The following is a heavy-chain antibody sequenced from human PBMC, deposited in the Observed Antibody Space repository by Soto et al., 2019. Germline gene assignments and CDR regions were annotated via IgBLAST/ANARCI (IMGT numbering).Heavy chain of an antibody. V-gene: IGHV2-5*02. D-gene: IGHD1-26*01. CDR3: AHDYGGRSLY. J-gene: IGHJ4*02. CDR2: SYWDDSK. CDR1: GFSLTTDRVG. Sequence: QITLKESGPTLVKPTQTLTLTCTFSGFSLTTDRVGVGWIRQPPGEALEWLAVSYWDDSKTYRPSLESRLTITKDTSKNQLALTMTNMDSLDTATYYWAHDYGGRSLYWGQGTLVTVSS.